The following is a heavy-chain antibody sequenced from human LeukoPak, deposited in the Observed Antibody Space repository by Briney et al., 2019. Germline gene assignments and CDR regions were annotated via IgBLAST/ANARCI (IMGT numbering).Heavy chain of an antibody. CDR3: AKSPSGRGGYNWFDP. CDR2: VYTSGST. V-gene: IGHV4-4*07. CDR1: GGSISGYY. D-gene: IGHD3-16*01. Sequence: SETLSLTCTVSGGSISGYYWSWIWQPAGKGLEWIGRVYTSGSTNYNPSLKSRVTMSIDTSKNQFSLNLSSVTAADTAVYYCAKSPSGRGGYNWFDPWGQGTLVTVSS. J-gene: IGHJ5*02.